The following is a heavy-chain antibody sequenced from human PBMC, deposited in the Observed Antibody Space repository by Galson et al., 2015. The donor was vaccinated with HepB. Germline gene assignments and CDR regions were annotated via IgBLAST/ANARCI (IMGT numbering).Heavy chain of an antibody. CDR3: ARGDTAMVSVGLARH. V-gene: IGHV1-69*01. Sequence: QSGAEVKKSGESLKISCKASGGTFSSYAISWVRQAPGQGLEWMGGIIPIFGTANYAQKFQGRVTITADESTSTAYMELSSLRSEDTAVYYCARGDTAMVSVGLARHWGQGTLVTVSS. CDR1: GGTFSSYA. CDR2: IIPIFGTA. J-gene: IGHJ4*02. D-gene: IGHD5-18*01.